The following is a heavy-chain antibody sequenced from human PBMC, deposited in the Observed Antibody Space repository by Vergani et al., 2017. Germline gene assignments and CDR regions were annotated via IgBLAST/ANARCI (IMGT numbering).Heavy chain of an antibody. V-gene: IGHV3-66*02. D-gene: IGHD3-3*01. J-gene: IGHJ4*02. CDR2: IYSGGST. Sequence: EVQLVESGGGLVQPGGSLRLSCAASGFTVSSNYMSWVRQAPGKGLEWVSVIYSGGSTYYADSVKGRFTISRDNYKNTRYLQMNSLRAEDTAVYYCARGTYYDVWSGYYSYFDYWGQGTLVTVSS. CDR3: ARGTYYDVWSGYYSYFDY. CDR1: GFTVSSNY.